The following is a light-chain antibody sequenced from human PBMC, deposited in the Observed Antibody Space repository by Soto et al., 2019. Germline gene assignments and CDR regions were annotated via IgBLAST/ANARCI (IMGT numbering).Light chain of an antibody. CDR2: DTS. CDR3: QQRSSWPPWS. V-gene: IGKV3-11*01. CDR1: KSVSNY. J-gene: IGKJ1*01. Sequence: EIVLTQSPVTLSLSPGERATLSCRASKSVSNYLAWYQQKPGQAPRLLIYDTSTRATGIPARFSGSGSGTDFTLTVSSLEPEDFAVYYCQQRSSWPPWSFGQGTKVEIK.